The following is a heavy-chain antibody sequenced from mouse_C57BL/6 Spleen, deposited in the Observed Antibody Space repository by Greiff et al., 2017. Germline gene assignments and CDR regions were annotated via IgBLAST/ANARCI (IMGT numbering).Heavy chain of an antibody. Sequence: VQRVESGPGLVAPSQSLSITCTVSGFSLTSYGVDWVRQSPGKGLEWLGVLWGVGSTNYNSALKSRLSISKDNSKSQVFLKMNSLQTEDTAMYYCASIYEGHGFAYWGQGTLVTVSA. CDR1: GFSLTSYG. J-gene: IGHJ3*01. CDR3: ASIYEGHGFAY. V-gene: IGHV2-6*01. D-gene: IGHD2-3*01. CDR2: LWGVGST.